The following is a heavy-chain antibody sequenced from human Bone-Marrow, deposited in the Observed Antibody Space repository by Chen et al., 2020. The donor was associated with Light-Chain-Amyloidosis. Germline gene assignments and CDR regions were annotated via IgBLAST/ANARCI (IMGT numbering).Heavy chain of an antibody. CDR3: ARWEYNSGWYWLDS. V-gene: IGHV3-7*01. J-gene: IGHJ5*01. Sequence: EVQLVESGGGLVQPGGSLRLSCAASGFTFSNHWMSWVRQAPGKGLEWVANIKQDGSEKYVVDSVRGRFIISRDNTKTSLYLQMTSLRAEDTAVYYCARWEYNSGWYWLDSWGQGTLVTVSP. CDR1: GFTFSNHW. CDR2: IKQDGSEK. D-gene: IGHD6-19*01.